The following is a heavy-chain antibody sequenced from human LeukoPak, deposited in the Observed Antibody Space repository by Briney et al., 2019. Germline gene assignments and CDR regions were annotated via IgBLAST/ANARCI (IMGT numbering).Heavy chain of an antibody. CDR2: IDYSGST. CDR3: ARAYGDYDFASDY. V-gene: IGHV4-59*06. J-gene: IGHJ4*02. CDR1: GGSISSYY. Sequence: SETLSLTCTVSGGSISSYYWSWIRQHPGKGLEWIGYIDYSGSTYYNPSLKSRVTISVDKSNNQFSLKLTSVTDADTAVYYSARAYGDYDFASDYWGQGTLVIVSS. D-gene: IGHD4-17*01.